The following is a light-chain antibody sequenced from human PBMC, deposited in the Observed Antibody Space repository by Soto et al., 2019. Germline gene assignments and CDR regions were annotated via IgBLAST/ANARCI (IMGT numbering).Light chain of an antibody. CDR2: AAS. V-gene: IGKV1-8*01. CDR1: QGISSY. J-gene: IGKJ1*01. Sequence: IRLTQTQSTLAASTEGRVIITCLASQGISSYLAWYQQKPGKAPKLLIYAASTLQSGVPSRFSGSGPGTDFTLTISCLQPDDFATYYCQQRCRTTWTFAHGTKVDIK. CDR3: QQRCRTTWT.